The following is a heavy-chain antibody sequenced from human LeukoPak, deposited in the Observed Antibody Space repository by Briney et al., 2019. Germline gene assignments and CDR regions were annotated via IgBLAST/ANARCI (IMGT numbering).Heavy chain of an antibody. CDR2: INTNTGNP. Sequence: ASVKVSCKASGYTFTSYAMNWVRQAPGQGLEWMGWINTNTGNPTYAQGFTGRFVFSLDTPVSTAYLQISSLKAEDTAVYYCARVREVAGLYYFDYWGQGTLVTVSS. J-gene: IGHJ4*02. CDR3: ARVREVAGLYYFDY. D-gene: IGHD2-15*01. V-gene: IGHV7-4-1*02. CDR1: GYTFTSYA.